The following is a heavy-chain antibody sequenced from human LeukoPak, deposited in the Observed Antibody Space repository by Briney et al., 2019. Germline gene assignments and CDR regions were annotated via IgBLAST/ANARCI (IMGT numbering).Heavy chain of an antibody. CDR1: AFAFSSYE. V-gene: IGHV3-21*01. Sequence: GGSLRLSCAASAFAFSSYEMNWVRQAPGKGLEWVSSISTSSRYIYYRDSVKGRFTISRDDAKNSLYLQMNSLRVEDTAVYYCARADCSGSTCYLRRSWFDPWGQGTLVTVSS. CDR2: ISTSSRYI. CDR3: ARADCSGSTCYLRRSWFDP. D-gene: IGHD2-2*01. J-gene: IGHJ5*02.